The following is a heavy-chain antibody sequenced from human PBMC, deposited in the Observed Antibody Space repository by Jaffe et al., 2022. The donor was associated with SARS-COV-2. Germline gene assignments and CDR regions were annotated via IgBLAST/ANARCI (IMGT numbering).Heavy chain of an antibody. CDR2: LHAGNGNT. D-gene: IGHD3-3*01. J-gene: IGHJ6*03. V-gene: IGHV1-3*01. Sequence: QVQLVQSGAEVKKPGASVKVSCKASGYTFTNYALHWVRQAPGHGLEWMGWLHAGNGNTKYSQKFQGRVTITSDTSASTAYMELSSLRSEDTAVYYCARVGRDRGYYYYYMDVWGKGSTVTISS. CDR1: GYTFTNYA. CDR3: ARVGRDRGYYYYYMDV.